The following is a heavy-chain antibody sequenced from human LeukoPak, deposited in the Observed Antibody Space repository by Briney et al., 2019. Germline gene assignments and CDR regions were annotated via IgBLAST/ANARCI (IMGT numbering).Heavy chain of an antibody. CDR3: ARDGGVLEWFYFDY. CDR2: IYYSGST. CDR1: GGSISSYY. Sequence: SETLSLTCTVAGGSISSYYWSWIRQPPGKGLEWIGYIYYSGSTNYNPSLKSRVTISVDTSKNQFSLKLSSVTAADTAVYYCARDGGVLEWFYFDYWGQGTLVTVSS. D-gene: IGHD3-3*01. J-gene: IGHJ4*02. V-gene: IGHV4-59*01.